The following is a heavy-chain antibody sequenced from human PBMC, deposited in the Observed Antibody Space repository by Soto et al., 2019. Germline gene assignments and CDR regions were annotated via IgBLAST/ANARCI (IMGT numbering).Heavy chain of an antibody. CDR3: ATHALQNELDL. V-gene: IGHV4-39*01. J-gene: IGHJ4*02. Sequence: QLQLEESGPGLVKASETLSLTCSVSGVSISSSSHYWGWVRQAPGQGLEWIGSGYQSGNTYYNPSLSNRVSVSVDTSANQIPLRVKLVTAAYTGVFFCATHALQNELDLWCQGTPVTVSS. CDR1: GVSISSSSHY. CDR2: GYQSGNT.